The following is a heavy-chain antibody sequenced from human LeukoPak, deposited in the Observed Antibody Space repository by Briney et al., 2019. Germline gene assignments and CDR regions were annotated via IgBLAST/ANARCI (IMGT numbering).Heavy chain of an antibody. Sequence: PSETLSLTCTVSGGSISSSSYYWGWIRQPPGKGLEWIGSVYYSGSTHYNPSLKSRVTISVDTSKNQFSLKLSSVTAADTAVYYCARAVAGTGHEHFQHWGQGTLVTVSS. D-gene: IGHD6-19*01. CDR1: GGSISSSSYY. V-gene: IGHV4-39*01. J-gene: IGHJ1*01. CDR2: VYYSGST. CDR3: ARAVAGTGHEHFQH.